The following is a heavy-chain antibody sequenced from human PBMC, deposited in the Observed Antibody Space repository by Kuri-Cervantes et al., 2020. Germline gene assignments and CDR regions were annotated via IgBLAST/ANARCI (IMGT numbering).Heavy chain of an antibody. CDR1: GFTFSNYA. Sequence: GESLKISCGASGFTFSNYAMNWVRQAPGKGLEWVSTIVAGSGATYYADSVKGRFTISRDNSKNTLYLQLSSLRPEDTAVYYCAKEAYSSSSLVTRIFGYFHHWGQGTLVTVSS. CDR2: IVAGSGAT. D-gene: IGHD6-13*01. J-gene: IGHJ1*01. V-gene: IGHV3-23*01. CDR3: AKEAYSSSSLVTRIFGYFHH.